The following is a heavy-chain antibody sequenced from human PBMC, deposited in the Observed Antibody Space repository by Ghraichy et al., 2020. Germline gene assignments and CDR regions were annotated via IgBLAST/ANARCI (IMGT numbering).Heavy chain of an antibody. Sequence: GGSLRLSCVASGFTFSTYARNWVRQALGKGLEWVSGISASGGTTYYADSVKGRFTISRDNSKSTLYLQMSSLRAEDTAVYYCARASDGYNLVSFDSWGQGTLVTVSS. CDR3: ARASDGYNLVSFDS. D-gene: IGHD5-24*01. J-gene: IGHJ4*02. V-gene: IGHV3-23*01. CDR1: GFTFSTYA. CDR2: ISASGGTT.